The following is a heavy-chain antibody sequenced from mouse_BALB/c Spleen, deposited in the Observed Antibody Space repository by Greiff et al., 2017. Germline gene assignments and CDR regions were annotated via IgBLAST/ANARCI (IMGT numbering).Heavy chain of an antibody. Sequence: EVKLMESGGGLVKPGGSLKLSCAASGFTFSSYAMSWVRQTPEKRLEWVASISSGGSTYYPDTVTGRFTISRDNAKNTLYLEMSSLRSEDTAMYYCARTIDGNYDYWGQGTTLTVSS. V-gene: IGHV5-6-5*01. D-gene: IGHD2-1*01. CDR3: ARTIDGNYDY. CDR1: GFTFSSYA. CDR2: ISSGGST. J-gene: IGHJ2*01.